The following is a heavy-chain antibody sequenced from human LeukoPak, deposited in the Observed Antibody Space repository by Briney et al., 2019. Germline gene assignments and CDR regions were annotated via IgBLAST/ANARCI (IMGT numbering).Heavy chain of an antibody. J-gene: IGHJ5*02. V-gene: IGHV3-30-3*01. CDR2: ISYDANIGSNK. CDR1: GFTFSRYA. CDR3: ARDSVVATITGWFDP. D-gene: IGHD5-12*01. Sequence: PGGSLRLSCATSGFTFSRYAMHWVRQAPGKGLEWVALISYDANIGSNKYYADSVKGRFTISRDNSKNTLYLQMNSLRAEDTAVYYCARDSVVATITGWFDPWGQGTLVTVSS.